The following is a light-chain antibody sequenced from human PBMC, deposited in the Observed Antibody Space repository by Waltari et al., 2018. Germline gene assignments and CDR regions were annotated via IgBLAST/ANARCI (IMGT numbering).Light chain of an antibody. CDR3: QQVDSFPRT. J-gene: IGKJ1*01. CDR1: QGISNY. V-gene: IGKV1-27*01. CDR2: GAT. Sequence: DIQMTQSPSSLSASIGDRVTMTCRASQGISNYLAWYQQKPGKVPTLLIYGATTLQTGVPSRFSGSGSGTDFTLTISSLQPEDVATYYCQQVDSFPRTFGQGTKVEVK.